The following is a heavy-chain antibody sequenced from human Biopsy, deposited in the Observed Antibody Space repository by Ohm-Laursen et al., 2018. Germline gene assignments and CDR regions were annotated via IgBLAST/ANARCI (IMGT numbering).Heavy chain of an antibody. Sequence: GASVKVSCKASGYGFTSYNIHWVRQAPGQGLEWMGWITPESGGTDYAQKFRGRVTMTTNTSVNTAYMELSSLTFEDTAVYYCAIEGGTYSKPFDYWGQGSQVIVSS. CDR3: AIEGGTYSKPFDY. J-gene: IGHJ4*02. CDR2: ITPESGGT. V-gene: IGHV1-2*02. CDR1: GYGFTSYN. D-gene: IGHD1-26*01.